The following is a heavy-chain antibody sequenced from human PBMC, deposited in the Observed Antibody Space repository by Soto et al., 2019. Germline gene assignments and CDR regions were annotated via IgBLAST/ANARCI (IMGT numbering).Heavy chain of an antibody. CDR2: ISAYNGNT. CDR1: XXXXXXXX. J-gene: IGHJ6*03. Sequence: QVQLLQSGAEVKKXXXXXXXXXXXXXXXXXXXXXXWVRQAPGQGLEWMGWISAYNGNTHYTQRLQGRVTMTTDTSTSTAYMELRGLRSDDTAVYYCARVRQLVGYFYYYMDVWGKGTTVTVSS. V-gene: IGHV1-18*01. D-gene: IGHD6-6*01. CDR3: ARVRQLVGYFYYYMDV.